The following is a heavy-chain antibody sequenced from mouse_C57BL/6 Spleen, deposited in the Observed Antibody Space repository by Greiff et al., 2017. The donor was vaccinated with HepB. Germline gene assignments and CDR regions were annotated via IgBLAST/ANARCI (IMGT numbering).Heavy chain of an antibody. CDR1: GYAFSSSW. CDR2: IYPGDGDT. V-gene: IGHV1-82*01. Sequence: QVQLQQSRPELVKPGASVKISCKASGYAFSSSWMNWVKQRPGKGLEWIGRIYPGDGDTNYNGKFKGKATLTAHKSSSTTYMQRSSLTSEDSTVYCGARAISEDYWSQGTTLTVSS. CDR3: ARAISEDY. J-gene: IGHJ2*01. D-gene: IGHD1-1*01.